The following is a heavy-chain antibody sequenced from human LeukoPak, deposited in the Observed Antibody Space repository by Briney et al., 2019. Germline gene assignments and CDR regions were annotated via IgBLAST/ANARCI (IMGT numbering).Heavy chain of an antibody. D-gene: IGHD3-22*01. CDR3: ERVNYYDTPGAFDI. Sequence: SETLSLTCAVYGGSFSGYYWSWIRQPPGKGLEWIGEINHSGSTNYNPSLKSRVTISVDTSKNQFSLKLSSVTAADTAVYYCERVNYYDTPGAFDIWGQGTLVTVSS. CDR1: GGSFSGYY. J-gene: IGHJ4*02. V-gene: IGHV4-34*01. CDR2: INHSGST.